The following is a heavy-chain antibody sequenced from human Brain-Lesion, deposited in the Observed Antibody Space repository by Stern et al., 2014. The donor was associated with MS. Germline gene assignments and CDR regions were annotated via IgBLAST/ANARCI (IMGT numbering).Heavy chain of an antibody. J-gene: IGHJ4*02. CDR2: IYSTGST. V-gene: IGHV4-61*02. Sequence: VQLVQSGPGLVKPSQTLSLTCIVSGGSISSGSFYWNWIRQPAGKGLEWIGRIYSTGSTNYNPYLKSRVTLSGDPSTNQFSLKMISMTAADTAVYYCARETGGYTYGDTDFFDYWGQGALVTVSS. CDR1: GGSISSGSFY. D-gene: IGHD5-18*01. CDR3: ARETGGYTYGDTDFFDY.